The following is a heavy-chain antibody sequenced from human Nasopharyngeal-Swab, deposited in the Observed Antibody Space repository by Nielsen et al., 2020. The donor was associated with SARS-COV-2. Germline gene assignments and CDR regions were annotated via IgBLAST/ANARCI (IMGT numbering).Heavy chain of an antibody. CDR2: IWYDGSNK. J-gene: IGHJ4*02. D-gene: IGHD3-22*01. CDR3: ARSGSSGYGPFDY. CDR1: GFTFSSYG. Sequence: GESLKISCAASGFTFSSYGMHWVRQAPGKGLEWVAVIWYDGSNKYYADSVKVRFTISRDNSKNTLYLQMNSLRAEDTAVYYCARSGSSGYGPFDYWGQGTLVTVSS. V-gene: IGHV3-33*01.